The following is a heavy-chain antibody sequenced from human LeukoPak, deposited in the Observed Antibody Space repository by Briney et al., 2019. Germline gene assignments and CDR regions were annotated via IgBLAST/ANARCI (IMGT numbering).Heavy chain of an antibody. J-gene: IGHJ6*03. D-gene: IGHD2-15*01. CDR2: IYSGGTT. Sequence: SETLSLTCTVSGGSISSSHYYWGWIRQPPGKGLEWIGSIYSGGTTSYSPSLESRVTISVDTSENQFSLKLSSVTAADTAMYYCARDQEIVVGFDSYHYCLDVWGKGTSVTVSS. CDR1: GGSISSSHYY. CDR3: ARDQEIVVGFDSYHYCLDV. V-gene: IGHV4-39*07.